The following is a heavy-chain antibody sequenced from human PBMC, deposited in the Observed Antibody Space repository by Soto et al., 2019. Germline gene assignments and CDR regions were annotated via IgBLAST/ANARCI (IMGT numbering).Heavy chain of an antibody. CDR1: GGSISSYY. D-gene: IGHD7-27*01. CDR2: IYYSGST. V-gene: IGHV4-59*08. CDR3: ARHKDDWGILGY. Sequence: SETLSLTCTVSGGSISSYYWSWIRQPPGKGLEWIGYIYYSGSTNYNPSLKSRVTISVDTSKNQFSLKLSSVTAADTAVYYCARHKDDWGILGYWGQGTLVTVSS. J-gene: IGHJ4*02.